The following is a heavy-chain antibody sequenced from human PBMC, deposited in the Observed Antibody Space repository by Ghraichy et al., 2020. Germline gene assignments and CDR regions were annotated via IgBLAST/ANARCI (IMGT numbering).Heavy chain of an antibody. CDR2: IYYSGST. Sequence: SETLSLTCTVSGGSISSGGYYWSWIRQHPGKGLEWIGYIYYSGSTYYNPSLKSRVTISVDTSKNQFSLKLSSVTAADTAGYYCAMTYSSGWADYWGQGTLVTVSS. CDR1: GGSISSGGYY. D-gene: IGHD6-19*01. J-gene: IGHJ4*02. V-gene: IGHV4-31*03. CDR3: AMTYSSGWADY.